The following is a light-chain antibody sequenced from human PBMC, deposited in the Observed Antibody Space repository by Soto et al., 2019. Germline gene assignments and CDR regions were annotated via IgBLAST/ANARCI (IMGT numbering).Light chain of an antibody. CDR2: GNS. CDR1: SSNIGAGYD. CDR3: QSYDSSLSAWV. Sequence: QSVLTQPPSVSGAPGQRVTISCTERSSNIGAGYDVHWYQQLPGTAPKLLIYGNSNRPSGVPDRFSGSKSGTSASLAITGLQAEDEADYYCQSYDSSLSAWVFGGRTKLTVL. V-gene: IGLV1-40*01. J-gene: IGLJ3*02.